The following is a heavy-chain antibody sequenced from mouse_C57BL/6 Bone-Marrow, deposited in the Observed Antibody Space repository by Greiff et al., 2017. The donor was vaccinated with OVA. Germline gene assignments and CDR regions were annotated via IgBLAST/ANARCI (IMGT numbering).Heavy chain of an antibody. V-gene: IGHV1-69*01. CDR1: GYTFTSYW. CDR3: ARRVGRRMDY. J-gene: IGHJ4*01. CDR2: IDPSDSYT. Sequence: VQLQQPGAELVMPGASVKLSCKASGYTFTSYWMHWVKQRPGQGLEWIGEIDPSDSYTNYNQKFKGKSTLTVDTSSSTAYMQLSSLTSEDSAVYCCARRVGRRMDYWGQGTSVTVSS. D-gene: IGHD4-1*01.